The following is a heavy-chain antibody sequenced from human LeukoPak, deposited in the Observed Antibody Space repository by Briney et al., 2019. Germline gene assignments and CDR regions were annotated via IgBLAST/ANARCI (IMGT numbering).Heavy chain of an antibody. J-gene: IGHJ2*01. Sequence: QPGGSLRLSCAASGSTFSSYEMNWVRQAPGKGLEWVSYISSSGSTIYYADSVKGRFTISRDNAKNSLYLQMNSLRAEDTAVYYCASDASFDLWGRGTLVTVSS. CDR3: ASDASFDL. CDR2: ISSSGSTI. CDR1: GSTFSSYE. V-gene: IGHV3-48*03.